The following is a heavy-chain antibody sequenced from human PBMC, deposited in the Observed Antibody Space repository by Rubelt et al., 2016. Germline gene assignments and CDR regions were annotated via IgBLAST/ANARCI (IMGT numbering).Heavy chain of an antibody. CDR2: ISGSGDST. CDR3: AKEGSQYDYVWGSYRKGAFDY. CDR1: GLTFSNAW. V-gene: IGHV3-23*01. Sequence: GGSLRLSCAASGLTFSNAWMSWVRQAPGKGLEWVSAISGSGDSTYYADSVKGRFTISRDNSKNTLYLQMNSLRAEDTAVYYCAKEGSQYDYVWGSYRKGAFDYWGQGTLVTVS. J-gene: IGHJ4*02. D-gene: IGHD3-16*02.